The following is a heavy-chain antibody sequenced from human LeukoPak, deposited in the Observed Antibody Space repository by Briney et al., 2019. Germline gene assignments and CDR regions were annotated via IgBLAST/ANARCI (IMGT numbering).Heavy chain of an antibody. D-gene: IGHD1-14*01. Sequence: GGSLRLSCSASGFIFSNYALHWVRQAPGKGPEYVSAITSNGDTTYYADSVKGRFTISRDNSKNTLYLQMTSLGAEDTAVYYCVRDSNLSFDYWGQGALVTVSS. J-gene: IGHJ4*02. CDR1: GFIFSNYA. CDR2: ITSNGDTT. V-gene: IGHV3-64D*06. CDR3: VRDSNLSFDY.